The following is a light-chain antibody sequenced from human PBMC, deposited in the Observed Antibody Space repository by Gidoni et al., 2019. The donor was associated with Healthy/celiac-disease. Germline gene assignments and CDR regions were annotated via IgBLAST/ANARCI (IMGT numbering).Light chain of an antibody. CDR2: DAS. CDR1: QSVSSY. CDR3: QQRSNWPRDMYT. V-gene: IGKV3-11*01. J-gene: IGKJ2*01. Sequence: EIVLTQSPATLSLSPGERATLSCRASQSVSSYLAWYQQKPGQAPRLLIYDASNRATGIPARFSGSGSGTDFTLTISSLEPEDFAVYYCQQRSNWPRDMYTFXQXTKLEIK.